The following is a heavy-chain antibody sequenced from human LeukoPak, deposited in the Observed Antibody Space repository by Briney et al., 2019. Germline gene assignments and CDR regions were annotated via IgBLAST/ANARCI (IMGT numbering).Heavy chain of an antibody. V-gene: IGHV4-4*07. D-gene: IGHD3-10*01. J-gene: IGHJ4*02. CDR2: IYASGYT. CDR3: ARNHIVTGTYFDS. Sequence: NPSETLSLTCTVSGDSISSYYWNWIRQPAGKGLEWIGRIYASGYTEYNPSLQTRVTMSVDTSKNEFSLKVDTVTAADTAVYFCARNHIVTGTYFDSRGQGILVTVSS. CDR1: GDSISSYY.